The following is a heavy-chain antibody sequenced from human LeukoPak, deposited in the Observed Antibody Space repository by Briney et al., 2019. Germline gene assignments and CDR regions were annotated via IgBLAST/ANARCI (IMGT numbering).Heavy chain of an antibody. D-gene: IGHD5-12*01. CDR3: ASHGGL. CDR1: GFSFSSYG. Sequence: GGSLRLSCAASGFSFSSYGMHWVRQAPGKGLEWVAVIWYDGSNKNYADSVKGRFTISRVNSKNMLYLQMNSLRVEDTALYYCASHGGLWGQGTVDTVSS. J-gene: IGHJ4*02. CDR2: IWYDGSNK. V-gene: IGHV3-33*01.